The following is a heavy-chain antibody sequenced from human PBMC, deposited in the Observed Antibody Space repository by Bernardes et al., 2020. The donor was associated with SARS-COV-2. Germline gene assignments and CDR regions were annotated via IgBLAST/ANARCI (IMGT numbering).Heavy chain of an antibody. V-gene: IGHV3-30-3*01. CDR1: GFTSSTFA. Sequence: GGSLRLSCAASGFTSSTFAMHWVRQVPGKGLEWVAIISYDGTTKYNTNSVTGRFTIPRDNSKNTMFLQMNSLTTEETAFYYCAREWEDYTSSLFDYWGQGNRVTVSS. CDR3: AREWEDYTSSLFDY. J-gene: IGHJ4*02. D-gene: IGHD4-4*01. CDR2: ISYDGTTK.